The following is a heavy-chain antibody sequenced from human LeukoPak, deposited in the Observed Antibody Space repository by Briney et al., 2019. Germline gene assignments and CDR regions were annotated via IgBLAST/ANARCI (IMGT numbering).Heavy chain of an antibody. CDR3: AKAHIWSRVAGTSFDY. V-gene: IGHV3-23*01. J-gene: IGHJ4*02. CDR2: ISGSGGST. Sequence: PGGSLRLSCAASGFTFSSYAMSWVRQAPGKGLEWVSAISGSGGSTYYADSVKGRFTISRDNSKNTLYLQMNSLRAEDTAVYYCAKAHIWSRVAGTSFDYWGQGTLVTVSS. D-gene: IGHD6-19*01. CDR1: GFTFSSYA.